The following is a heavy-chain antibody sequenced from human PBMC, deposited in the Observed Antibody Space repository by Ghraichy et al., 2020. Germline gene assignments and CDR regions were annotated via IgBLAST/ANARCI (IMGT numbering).Heavy chain of an antibody. CDR2: VSDSGTT. Sequence: SERMSLTCTVSGGSIGGYFWSWIRQSPGKGLEWIGYVSDSGTTNYNPSLKSRVTMSIDTANNQFSLNLTSVTAADTAVYYCARDRRLAARPSNWFDPWGRGTLVTVSS. CDR3: ARDRRLAARPSNWFDP. CDR1: GGSIGGYF. J-gene: IGHJ5*02. V-gene: IGHV4-59*01. D-gene: IGHD6-6*01.